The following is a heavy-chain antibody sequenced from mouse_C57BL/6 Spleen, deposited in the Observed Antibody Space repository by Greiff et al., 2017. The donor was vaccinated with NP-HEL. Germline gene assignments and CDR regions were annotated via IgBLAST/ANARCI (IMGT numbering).Heavy chain of an antibody. Sequence: VQLQQSGAELVRPGTSVKVSCKASGYAFTNYLIEWVKQRPGQGLEWIGVINPGSGGTNYNEKFKGKATLTADKSSSTAYMQLSSLTSEDSAVYFCAREGDYDYDGYWGQGTTLTVSS. V-gene: IGHV1-54*01. D-gene: IGHD2-4*01. J-gene: IGHJ2*01. CDR3: AREGDYDYDGY. CDR2: INPGSGGT. CDR1: GYAFTNYL.